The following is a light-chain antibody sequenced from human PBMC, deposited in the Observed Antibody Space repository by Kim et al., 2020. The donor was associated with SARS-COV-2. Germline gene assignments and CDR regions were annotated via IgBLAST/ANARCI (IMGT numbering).Light chain of an antibody. Sequence: ETVLTQSPATLSASQGERAILSCRASQSVDTYIAWYQHKPGQAPKLLIYDSSNRASGIPARFNGSGSGTDFTLTISSLEPEDFAIYYCQQRGKWTLTFGGGTKVDIK. J-gene: IGKJ4*01. V-gene: IGKV3-11*01. CDR2: DSS. CDR1: QSVDTY. CDR3: QQRGKWTLT.